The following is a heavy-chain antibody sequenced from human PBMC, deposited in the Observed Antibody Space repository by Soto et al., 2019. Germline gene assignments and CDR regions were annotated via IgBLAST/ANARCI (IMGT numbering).Heavy chain of an antibody. V-gene: IGHV3-30*18. CDR3: AKVLGSGKPYYYYAMDV. J-gene: IGHJ6*02. CDR1: GFIFSRYG. CDR2: ISYDGSNK. D-gene: IGHD3-10*01. Sequence: QGQLVESGGGVVQPGTSLRLSCEASGFIFSRYGMHWVRQAPGKGLEWVAVISYDGSNKYYAESVKGRFIISRDKSENTLYLQMNSLRAEDTAVYYCAKVLGSGKPYYYYAMDVWGQGTTVTVSS.